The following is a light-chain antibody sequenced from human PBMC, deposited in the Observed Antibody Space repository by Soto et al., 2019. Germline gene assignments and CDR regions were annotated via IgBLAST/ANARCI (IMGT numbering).Light chain of an antibody. CDR3: QQRSNWPPWT. CDR1: QSVSSY. CDR2: DAS. Sequence: IVLTQSTATLSLSPGERYTPSCRASQSVSSYLAWYQQKPGQAPRLLIYDASNRATGIPARFSGSGSGTDFTLTISSLEPEDFAVYYCQQRSNWPPWTVGQVTQVEIK. J-gene: IGKJ1*01. V-gene: IGKV3-11*01.